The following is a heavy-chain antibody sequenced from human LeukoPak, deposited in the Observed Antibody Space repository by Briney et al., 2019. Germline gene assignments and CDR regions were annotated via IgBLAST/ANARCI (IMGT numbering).Heavy chain of an antibody. CDR1: GFAFDDYA. J-gene: IGHJ6*03. V-gene: IGHV3-9*01. CDR3: AKAAYSGYDPYYYYMDV. Sequence: GGSLRLSCAASGFAFDDYAMHWVRQAPGKGLEWVSGISWNSGSIGYADSVKGRFTISRDNAKNSLYLQMNSLRAEDTALYYCAKAAYSGYDPYYYYMDVWGKGTTVTVYS. D-gene: IGHD5-12*01. CDR2: ISWNSGSI.